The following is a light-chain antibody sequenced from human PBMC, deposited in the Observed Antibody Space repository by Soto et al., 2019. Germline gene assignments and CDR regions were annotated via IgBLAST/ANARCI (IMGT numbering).Light chain of an antibody. J-gene: IGKJ5*01. CDR2: DAS. CDR1: QSLNNY. Sequence: DIQMTQSPSSLSASVGDRVTITCRASQSLNNYLAWYQQKPGKAPKLLIYDASTLERGVPSRFRGTGSGTEFTLTISSLQPDDLVTYFCQQYYRSQITVGHVIRLESK. CDR3: QQYYRSQIT. V-gene: IGKV1-5*01.